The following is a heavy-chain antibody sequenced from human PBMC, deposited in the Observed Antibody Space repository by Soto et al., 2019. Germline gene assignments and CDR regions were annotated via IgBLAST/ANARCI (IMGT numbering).Heavy chain of an antibody. V-gene: IGHV4-59*01. CDR3: ARGLFSLYRCSWYQPFYFDY. Sequence: PSETLSLTCTVSGGSISSYYWSWIRQPPGKGLEWIGYIYYSGSTNYNPSLKSRVTISVDTSKNQFSLKLTSVTAADTAVYYCARGLFSLYRCSWYQPFYFDYWGQGTLVTGSS. CDR1: GGSISSYY. D-gene: IGHD6-13*01. J-gene: IGHJ4*02. CDR2: IYYSGST.